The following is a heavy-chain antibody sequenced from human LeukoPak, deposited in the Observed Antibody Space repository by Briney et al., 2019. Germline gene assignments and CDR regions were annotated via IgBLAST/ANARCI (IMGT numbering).Heavy chain of an antibody. J-gene: IGHJ4*02. D-gene: IGHD3/OR15-3a*01. V-gene: IGHV4-59*01. CDR2: IYYSGST. CDR3: ARADPTGLFDY. Sequence: SETLSLTCTFSGGSISSYYWSWIRQPPGKGLEWIGYIYYSGSTNYNPSLKSRVTISVDTSKNQFSLKLSSVTAADTAVYYCARADPTGLFDYWGQGTLVTVSS. CDR1: GGSISSYY.